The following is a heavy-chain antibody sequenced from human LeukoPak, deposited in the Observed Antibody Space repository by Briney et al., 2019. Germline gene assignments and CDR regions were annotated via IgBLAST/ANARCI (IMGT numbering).Heavy chain of an antibody. J-gene: IGHJ2*01. CDR1: GDSISSSTW. V-gene: IGHV4-31*11. CDR3: ARDLLDTSMVHYWYFDL. D-gene: IGHD5-18*01. Sequence: SETLSLTCAVSGDSISSSTWWTWVRPHPGKGLEWIGYIYYNRSTYYNPSLKSRVTISVDTSKNQFSLKLSSVTAADTAVYYCARDLLDTSMVHYWYFDLWGRGTLVTVSS. CDR2: IYYNRST.